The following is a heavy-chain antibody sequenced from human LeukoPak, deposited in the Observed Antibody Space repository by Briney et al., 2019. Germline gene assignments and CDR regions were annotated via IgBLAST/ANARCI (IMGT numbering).Heavy chain of an antibody. CDR1: GDSVSSNSAA. J-gene: IGHJ4*02. V-gene: IGHV6-1*01. CDR3: AREGESGYDLGSRGSYSFFDY. Sequence: SQTLSLTCAISGDSVSSNSAAWNWIRQSPSRGLEWLGRTYYRSKWYNDYAVSVKSRITINPDTSKNQFSLQLNSVTPEDTAVYYCAREGESGYDLGSRGSYSFFDYWGREPWSPSPQ. D-gene: IGHD5-12*01. CDR2: TYYRSKWYN.